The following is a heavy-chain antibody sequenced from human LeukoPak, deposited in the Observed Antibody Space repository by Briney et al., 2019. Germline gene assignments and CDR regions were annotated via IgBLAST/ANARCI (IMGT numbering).Heavy chain of an antibody. V-gene: IGHV4-39*02. CDR3: AKRDDSGGNLVDL. CDR1: GGSIRGGSHY. J-gene: IGHJ4*02. D-gene: IGHD3-22*01. CDR2: IYYSGST. Sequence: SEILSLTCTVSGGSIRGGSHYWAWIRQPPGKGLEWIGSIYYSGSTYYNPSLENRVTISIDTSKNHFSLKLSSLSAADTSVYYCAKRDDSGGNLVDLWGQGTLVTVS.